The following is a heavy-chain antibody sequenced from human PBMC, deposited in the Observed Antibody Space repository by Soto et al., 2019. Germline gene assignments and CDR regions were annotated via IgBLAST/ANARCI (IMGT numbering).Heavy chain of an antibody. CDR3: ARGGSGYDFDY. CDR1: GGSFSGYY. V-gene: IGHV4-34*01. J-gene: IGHJ4*02. Sequence: SETLSLTCAVYGGSFSGYYWNWVRQPPGQGLEWIGYIYHSGTTNYNPSLKSRVTISVDTSKYQFSLKLSSVTAADTAVYYCARGGSGYDFDYWGQGTLVTVSS. D-gene: IGHD5-12*01. CDR2: IYHSGTT.